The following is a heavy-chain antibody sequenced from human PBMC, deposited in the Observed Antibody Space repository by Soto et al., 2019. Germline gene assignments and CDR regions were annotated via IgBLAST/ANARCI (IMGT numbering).Heavy chain of an antibody. V-gene: IGHV3-23*01. Sequence: PGGSLRLSCAASGFTFSSYAMSWVRQAPGKGLEWVSAISGSGGSTYYADSVKGRFTISRDNSKNTLYLQMNSLRAEDTAVYYCAKDLFVDTAMVIVAFDYWGQGTLVTVS. CDR3: AKDLFVDTAMVIVAFDY. CDR2: ISGSGGST. CDR1: GFTFSSYA. D-gene: IGHD5-18*01. J-gene: IGHJ4*02.